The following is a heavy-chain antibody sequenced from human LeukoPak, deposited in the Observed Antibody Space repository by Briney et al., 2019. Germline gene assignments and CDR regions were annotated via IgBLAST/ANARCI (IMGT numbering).Heavy chain of an antibody. CDR3: AKAYGDYPPGTVDY. Sequence: PGGSLRLSCAAFGFTFSSYEMNWVRQAPGKGLEWVSYISSSGSTIYYADSVKGRFTISRDNAKNSLYLQMNSLRAEDTAVYYCAKAYGDYPPGTVDYWGQGTLVTVSS. D-gene: IGHD4-17*01. CDR1: GFTFSSYE. V-gene: IGHV3-48*03. J-gene: IGHJ4*02. CDR2: ISSSGSTI.